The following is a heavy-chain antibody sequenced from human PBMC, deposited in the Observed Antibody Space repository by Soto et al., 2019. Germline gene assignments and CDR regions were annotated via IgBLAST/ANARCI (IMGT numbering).Heavy chain of an antibody. J-gene: IGHJ6*02. V-gene: IGHV1-18*04. CDR3: ARDPYYYDSSGYYQIYYYGMDV. CDR1: CYTFTSYG. D-gene: IGHD3-22*01. CDR2: ISAYNGNT. Sequence: SVKVSFKAACYTFTSYGISWGRQAPGQGLEWMGWISAYNGNTNYAQKLQGRVTMTKDTSTSTAYMELRSLRSDDTAVYYCARDPYYYDSSGYYQIYYYGMDVWGQGTTVTVSS.